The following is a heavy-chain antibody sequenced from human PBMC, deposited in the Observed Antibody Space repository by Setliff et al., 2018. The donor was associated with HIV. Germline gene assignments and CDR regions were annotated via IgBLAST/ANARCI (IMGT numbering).Heavy chain of an antibody. CDR1: GFTFTNYW. CDR2: VCPGDSDS. J-gene: IGHJ3*01. V-gene: IGHV5-51*01. Sequence: GESLKISCQGSGFTFTNYWIGWVRQMPGKGLEWIGIVCPGDSDSRYSPSFQGQVTISADRTINTAYLQWDSLKASDTAMYYCAIRYHYFRSGGDVFDVWGQGTMFTVSS. D-gene: IGHD3-10*01. CDR3: AIRYHYFRSGGDVFDV.